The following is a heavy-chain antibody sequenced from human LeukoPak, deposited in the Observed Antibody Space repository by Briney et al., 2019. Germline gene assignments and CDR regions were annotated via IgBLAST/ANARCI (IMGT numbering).Heavy chain of an antibody. CDR2: ITTSGTYI. V-gene: IGHV3-21*06. Sequence: KAGGSLRLSCAASGFTFTRFNMNWVRQAPGKGLELVSSITTSGTYIYYADSVKGRFTISRDNAKNSLYLQMNSLRAEDTAVYYCAREEGPRILWGQGTLVTVSS. J-gene: IGHJ4*02. D-gene: IGHD2-15*01. CDR3: AREEGPRIL. CDR1: GFTFTRFN.